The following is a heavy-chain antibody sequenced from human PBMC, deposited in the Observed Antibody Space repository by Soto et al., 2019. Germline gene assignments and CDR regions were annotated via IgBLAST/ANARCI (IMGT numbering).Heavy chain of an antibody. J-gene: IGHJ4*02. CDR1: GFTFSSYA. CDR3: ANHDSSGWYRVGTFFDY. Sequence: PGGSLRLSCAASGFTFSSYAMSWVRQAPGKGLEWVSAISGSGGSTYYADSVKGRFTISRDNSKNTLYLQMNSLRAEDTAVYYCANHDSSGWYRVGTFFDYWGQGTLVTVSS. D-gene: IGHD6-19*01. CDR2: ISGSGGST. V-gene: IGHV3-23*01.